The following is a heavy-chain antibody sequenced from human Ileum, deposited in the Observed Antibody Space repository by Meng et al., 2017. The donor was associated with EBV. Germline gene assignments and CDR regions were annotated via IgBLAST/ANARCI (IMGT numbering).Heavy chain of an antibody. D-gene: IGHD2/OR15-2a*01. J-gene: IGHJ4*02. CDR3: GRSPKSGFQVLSVDS. V-gene: IGHV4-30-4*01. CDR1: GVSISSSNYY. Sequence: QGPRQRTGPGLLKPSQNLFLTCTVSGVSISSSNYYWSWIRQSPEKGLEWLGYIFYTESAYHNPSLKSRISMSVDTSKNQFSLNLTSVTAADTAVYFCGRSPKSGFQVLSVDSWGQGTLVTVSS. CDR2: IFYTESA.